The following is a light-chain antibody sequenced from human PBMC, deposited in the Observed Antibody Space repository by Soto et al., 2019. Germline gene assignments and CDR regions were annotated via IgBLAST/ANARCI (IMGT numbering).Light chain of an antibody. J-gene: IGKJ1*01. CDR3: QKYNSLWT. CDR2: KAS. Sequence: DIQMTQSPSTLSASVGDRDTITCRASQSISSWLAWYQQKPGKAPKLLIYKASSLESGVPSRFSVSGSGTEFTLTISSLQPDDFATYYCQKYNSLWTFGQGTKVEIK. CDR1: QSISSW. V-gene: IGKV1-5*03.